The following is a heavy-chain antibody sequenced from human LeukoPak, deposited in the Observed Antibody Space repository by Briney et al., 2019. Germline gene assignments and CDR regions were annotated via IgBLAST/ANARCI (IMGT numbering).Heavy chain of an antibody. Sequence: GGSLRLSCAASGFSFSIYYMHWVRQAPGKGLVWVSRINSDGTTTVYADSVRGRFTISRGNAKNTLYLRMNGLRAEDTAVYYCVLYGLGSSHWGQGTLVTVSS. CDR1: GFSFSIYY. D-gene: IGHD3-10*01. V-gene: IGHV3-74*01. J-gene: IGHJ4*02. CDR3: VLYGLGSSH. CDR2: INSDGTTT.